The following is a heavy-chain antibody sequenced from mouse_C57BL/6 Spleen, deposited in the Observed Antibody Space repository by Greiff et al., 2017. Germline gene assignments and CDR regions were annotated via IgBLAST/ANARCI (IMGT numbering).Heavy chain of an antibody. D-gene: IGHD1-1*01. J-gene: IGHJ2*01. CDR1: GFNIKDYY. CDR3: ARIGGSSSYFDY. Sequence: VHVKQSGAELVKPGASVKLSCTASGFNIKDYYMHWVKQRTEHGLEWIGRIDPEDGETKYAPKFQGKATITADTSSNTASLQLSSLTSEDTAVYYCARIGGSSSYFDYWGQGTTLTVSS. V-gene: IGHV14-2*01. CDR2: IDPEDGET.